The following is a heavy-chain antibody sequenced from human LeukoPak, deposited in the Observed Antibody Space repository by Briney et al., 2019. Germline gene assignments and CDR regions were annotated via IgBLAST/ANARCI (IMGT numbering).Heavy chain of an antibody. J-gene: IGHJ4*02. CDR1: GGSISSYY. CDR2: INHSGST. V-gene: IGHV4-34*01. Sequence: PSETLSLTCTVSGGSISSYYWSWIRQPPGKGLEWIGEINHSGSTNYNPSLKSRVTISVDTSKNQFSLKLSSVTAADTAVYYCARGDQHDYWGQGTLVTVSS. CDR3: ARGDQHDY.